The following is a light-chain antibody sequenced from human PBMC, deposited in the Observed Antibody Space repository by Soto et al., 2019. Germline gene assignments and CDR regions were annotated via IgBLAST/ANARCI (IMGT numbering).Light chain of an antibody. CDR2: VVS. V-gene: IGLV2-11*01. Sequence: QSALTQPRSVSGSPGQSITLSCDGSTSDVGAYNLVSWYHHHPGKAPKLMIYVVSKRPSGVPDRFSGSKSGNTASLTISGLQAEDEADYYCCSYAGDYTPYVFGTGPKVTVL. J-gene: IGLJ1*01. CDR3: CSYAGDYTPYV. CDR1: TSDVGAYNL.